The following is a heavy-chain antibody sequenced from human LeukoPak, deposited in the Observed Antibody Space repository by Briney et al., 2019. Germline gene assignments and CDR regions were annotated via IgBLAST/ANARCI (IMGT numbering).Heavy chain of an antibody. CDR3: ARGRPLEHCTNGVCLSSRLYYFDY. CDR2: IYYSGST. V-gene: IGHV4-39*07. D-gene: IGHD2-8*01. J-gene: IGHJ4*02. CDR1: GGSISSSSYY. Sequence: SETLSLTCTVSGGSISSSSYYWGWIRQPPGKGLEWIGSIYYSGSTNYNPSLKSRVTISVDTSKNQFSLKLSSVTAADTAVYYCARGRPLEHCTNGVCLSSRLYYFDYWGQGTLVTVSS.